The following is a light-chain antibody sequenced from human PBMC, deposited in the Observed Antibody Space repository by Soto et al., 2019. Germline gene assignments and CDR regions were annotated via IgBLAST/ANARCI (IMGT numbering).Light chain of an antibody. V-gene: IGKV3-15*01. CDR2: GAS. Sequence: ETGMTQSPATLSVSPEERATFSCKASQSVTTNLAWYQQKPGQVPRLLIYGASTRASGIPARFSGSGSGTEFTLSISSLQSEDFAIYHCQQYHSWPHTFGQGTKLEIK. CDR1: QSVTTN. J-gene: IGKJ2*01. CDR3: QQYHSWPHT.